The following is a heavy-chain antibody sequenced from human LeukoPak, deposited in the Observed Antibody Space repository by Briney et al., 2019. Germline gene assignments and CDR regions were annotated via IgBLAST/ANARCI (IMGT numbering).Heavy chain of an antibody. CDR2: ISSSSSYI. V-gene: IGHV3-21*01. Sequence: GGSLRLSCAASGFTFSSYSMNWVRQAPGKGLEWVSSISSSSSYIYYADSVKGRFTISRDNAKNSLYLQMNSLRAEDTAVYYCVRDNGGNSGLDYWGQGTLVTVSS. D-gene: IGHD4-23*01. CDR3: VRDNGGNSGLDY. CDR1: GFTFSSYS. J-gene: IGHJ4*02.